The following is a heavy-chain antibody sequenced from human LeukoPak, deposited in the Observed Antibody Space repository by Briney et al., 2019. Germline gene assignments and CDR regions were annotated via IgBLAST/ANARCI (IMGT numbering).Heavy chain of an antibody. Sequence: SETLSLTCTVSGGSISSYYWSWIRQPAGKGLEWIGRIYSSGNTHYNPSLESRVTISVDTSKNQFSLKLSSVTAADTAVYYCARKGELEGIYYFDYRGQGTLVTVSS. CDR3: ARKGELEGIYYFDY. D-gene: IGHD1-14*01. CDR1: GGSISSYY. V-gene: IGHV4-4*07. J-gene: IGHJ4*02. CDR2: IYSSGNT.